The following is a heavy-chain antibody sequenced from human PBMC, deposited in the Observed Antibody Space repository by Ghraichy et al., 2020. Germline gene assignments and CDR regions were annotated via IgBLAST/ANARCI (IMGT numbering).Heavy chain of an antibody. J-gene: IGHJ6*02. V-gene: IGHV4-61*01. CDR2: IYYSGGT. CDR1: DGSVNIDNYY. CDR3: AGQARYDLNYYDMDV. Sequence: SQTLSLTCTVSDGSVNIDNYYWSWIRQPPGKGLEWIGYIYYSGGTNYSPSLKSRVTISLDTSKTQFSLRLASVTAADTAVYYCAGQARYDLNYYDMDVWGQGTTVTVSS. D-gene: IGHD3-16*01.